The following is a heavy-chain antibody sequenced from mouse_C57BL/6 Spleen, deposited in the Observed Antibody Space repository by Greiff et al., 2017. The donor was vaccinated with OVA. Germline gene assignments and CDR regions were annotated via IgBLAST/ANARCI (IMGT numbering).Heavy chain of an antibody. CDR1: GYAFSSYW. V-gene: IGHV1-80*01. Sequence: SGAELVKPGASVKISCKASGYAFSSYWMNWVKQRPGKGLEWIGQIYPGDGDTNYNGKFKGKATLTADKSSSTAYMQLSSLTSEDSAVYFCARHSSGYEGFAYWGQGTLVTVSA. CDR3: ARHSSGYEGFAY. CDR2: IYPGDGDT. D-gene: IGHD3-2*02. J-gene: IGHJ3*01.